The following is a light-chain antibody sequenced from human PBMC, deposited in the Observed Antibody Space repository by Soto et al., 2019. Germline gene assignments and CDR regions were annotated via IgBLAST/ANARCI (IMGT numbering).Light chain of an antibody. Sequence: EIEVTQSPATLSLSPGERATLSCRTSQSVGSYLAWYQKKPGQAPRLLIYDASNRATGITYRFSGGGSWRDFDLTISSLQPEDVAVYYCQQRSNCPPLTFVGGTNVEI. CDR3: QQRSNCPPLT. CDR1: QSVGSY. J-gene: IGKJ4*01. V-gene: IGKV3-11*02. CDR2: DAS.